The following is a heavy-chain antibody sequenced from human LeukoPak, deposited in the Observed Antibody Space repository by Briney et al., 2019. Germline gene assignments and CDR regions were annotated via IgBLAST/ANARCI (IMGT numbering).Heavy chain of an antibody. J-gene: IGHJ4*02. CDR1: GGSISSSNW. Sequence: PSETLSLTCAVSGGSISSSNWWSWVRQPPGKGLEWIGEIYHSGSTNYNPSLKSRVTISVDTSKNQFSLKLSSVTAADTAVYYCARVRSYTAVAGNWGQGTLVTVSS. V-gene: IGHV4-4*02. D-gene: IGHD6-19*01. CDR3: ARVRSYTAVAGN. CDR2: IYHSGST.